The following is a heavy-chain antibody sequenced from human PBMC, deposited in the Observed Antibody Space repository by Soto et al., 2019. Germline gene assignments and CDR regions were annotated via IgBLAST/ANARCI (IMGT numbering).Heavy chain of an antibody. Sequence: QVQLVESGGGVVQPGRSLRLSCAASGFTFSSYGMHWVRQAPGKGLEWVAVISFDGSNKYYADSVEGRFTISRDNSKNTVYLQMNSLRDEDTAVSYCAKDRGGVIVITMVEDFHHWGQCTLVTVSS. J-gene: IGHJ1*01. CDR3: AKDRGGVIVITMVEDFHH. D-gene: IGHD3-10*01. CDR1: GFTFSSYG. V-gene: IGHV3-30*18. CDR2: ISFDGSNK.